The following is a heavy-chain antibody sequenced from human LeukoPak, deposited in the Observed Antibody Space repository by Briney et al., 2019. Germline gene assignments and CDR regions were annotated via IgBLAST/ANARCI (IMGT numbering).Heavy chain of an antibody. J-gene: IGHJ4*02. Sequence: ASVKVSCKASGYTFTGYYIHWVRQSPGQGLEWMGWINSNSGGTNYAQKFQDRVTMTRDTSISAVYMELSRLRSDDTAVYYCARDLATVLTPYFDFWGQGTLVTVSS. CDR1: GYTFTGYY. CDR2: INSNSGGT. D-gene: IGHD4-23*01. CDR3: ARDLATVLTPYFDF. V-gene: IGHV1-2*02.